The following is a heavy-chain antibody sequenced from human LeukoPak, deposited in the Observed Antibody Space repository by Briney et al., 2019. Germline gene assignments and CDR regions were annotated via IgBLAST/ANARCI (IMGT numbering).Heavy chain of an antibody. V-gene: IGHV1-69*01. Sequence: SVKVSCKASGGTFSSYAISWVRQAPGQGLEWMGGIIPIFGTANYAQKFQGRVTITADESTSTAYMELSSLRSEDTAVYYCARARRRDGGNARLDYWGQGTLVTVSS. CDR2: IIPIFGTA. J-gene: IGHJ4*02. CDR1: GGTFSSYA. CDR3: ARARRRDGGNARLDY. D-gene: IGHD4-23*01.